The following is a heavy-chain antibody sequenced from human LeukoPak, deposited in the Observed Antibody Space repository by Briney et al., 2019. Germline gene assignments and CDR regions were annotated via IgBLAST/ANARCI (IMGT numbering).Heavy chain of an antibody. J-gene: IGHJ4*02. Sequence: GSWVKVSCKASGYTFTTYGISWVRQAPGQGLEWMGWISAQNGDTNYAQRLQGRVTMTTDTSTSTAYMELRSLRSDDTAVYYCARVKARSGSYSLDYWGQGTLVTVSS. CDR1: GYTFTTYG. CDR3: ARVKARSGSYSLDY. V-gene: IGHV1-18*01. D-gene: IGHD1-26*01. CDR2: ISAQNGDT.